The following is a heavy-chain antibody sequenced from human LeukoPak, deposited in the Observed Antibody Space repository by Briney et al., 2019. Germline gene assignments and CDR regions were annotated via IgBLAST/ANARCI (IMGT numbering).Heavy chain of an antibody. J-gene: IGHJ3*02. CDR1: GGSFSGYY. CDR3: ARALSLTRSSSAFDI. D-gene: IGHD3-9*01. Sequence: SETLSLTCAVYGGSFSGYYWSWIRQPPGKGLEWIGEINHSGSTNYNPSLKSRVTISVDTSKNQFSLKLSSVTAADTAVYYCARALSLTRSSSAFDIWGQGTVVTVSS. CDR2: INHSGST. V-gene: IGHV4-34*01.